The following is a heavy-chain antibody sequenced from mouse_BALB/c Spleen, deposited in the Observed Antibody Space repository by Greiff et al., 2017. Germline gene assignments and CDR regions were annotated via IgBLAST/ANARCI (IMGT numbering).Heavy chain of an antibody. CDR2: INPSTGYT. J-gene: IGHJ2*01. Sequence: QVQLQQSGAELAKPGDSVKMSCKASGYTFTSYWMHWVKQRPGQGLEWIGYINPSTGYTEYNQKFKDKATLTADKSSSTAYMQLSSLTSEDSAVYYCARRERLRFDYWGQGTTLTVSS. V-gene: IGHV1-7*01. D-gene: IGHD1-2*01. CDR1: GYTFTSYW. CDR3: ARRERLRFDY.